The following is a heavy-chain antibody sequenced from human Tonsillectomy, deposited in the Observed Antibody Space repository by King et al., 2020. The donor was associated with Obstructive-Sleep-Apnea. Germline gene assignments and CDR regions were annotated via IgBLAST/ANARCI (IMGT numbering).Heavy chain of an antibody. V-gene: IGHV3-21*01. J-gene: IGHJ4*02. CDR2: ISSSSSYI. CDR3: ARGSPDCSSTSCHYFDY. CDR1: GFTFSSYS. D-gene: IGHD2-2*01. Sequence: VQLVESGGGLVKPGGSLRLSCAASGFTFSSYSMNWVRQAPGKGLEWVSSISSSSSYIYYADSLKGRFTISRDNAQNSLYLQMNSLRAEETAVYYCARGSPDCSSTSCHYFDYWGQGTLVTVSS.